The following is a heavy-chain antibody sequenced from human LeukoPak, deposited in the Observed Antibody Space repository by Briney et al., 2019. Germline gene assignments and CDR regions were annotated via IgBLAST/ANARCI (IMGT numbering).Heavy chain of an antibody. CDR1: GFTFSSYS. CDR3: ARDQDDGITMIVVVDAFDI. Sequence: TTRGSLRLSCAASGFTFSSYSMNWVRQAPGKGLEWVSSISSSSSYIYYADSVKGRFTISGDNAKNSLYLQMNSLRAEDTAVYYCARDQDDGITMIVVVDAFDIWGQGTMVTVSS. D-gene: IGHD3-22*01. J-gene: IGHJ3*02. V-gene: IGHV3-21*01. CDR2: ISSSSSYI.